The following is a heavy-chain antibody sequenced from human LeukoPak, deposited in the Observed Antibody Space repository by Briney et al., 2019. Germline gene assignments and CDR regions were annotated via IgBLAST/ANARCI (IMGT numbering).Heavy chain of an antibody. V-gene: IGHV4-59*11. CDR2: IYYSGST. CDR1: GGSISSHY. J-gene: IGHJ4*02. Sequence: PSETLSLTCTVSGGSISSHYWSWIRQPPGKGLEWIGYIYYSGSTNYNPSLKSRVTISVDTSKNQFSLKLSSVTAADTAVYYYARVYDFFDYWGQGTLVTVSS. D-gene: IGHD3-3*01. CDR3: ARVYDFFDY.